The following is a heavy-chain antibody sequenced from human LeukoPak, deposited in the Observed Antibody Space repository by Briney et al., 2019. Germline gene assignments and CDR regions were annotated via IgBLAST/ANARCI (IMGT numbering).Heavy chain of an antibody. J-gene: IGHJ4*02. D-gene: IGHD4-17*01. CDR2: ISGSGGST. Sequence: GGSLRLSCAASGFTFSSYAMSGVRQAPGKGLEWVSAISGSGGSTYYADSVKGRFTISRDNSKNTVSLQMNSLRAEDTAVYYCAKPSGDYDYFDYWGQGTLVTVSS. V-gene: IGHV3-23*01. CDR1: GFTFSSYA. CDR3: AKPSGDYDYFDY.